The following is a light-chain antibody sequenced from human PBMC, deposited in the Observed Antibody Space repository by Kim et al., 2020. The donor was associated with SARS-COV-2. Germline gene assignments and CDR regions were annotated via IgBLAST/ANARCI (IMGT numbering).Light chain of an antibody. CDR3: QSYDSSLSGSGV. CDR1: SSNSGAGYD. V-gene: IGLV1-40*01. J-gene: IGLJ1*01. Sequence: GNISCTGSSSNSGAGYDVHWYQQLPGTAPKLLIYGNSNRPSGVPDRFSGSKSGTSASLAITGLQAEDEADYYCQSYDSSLSGSGVFGTGTKVTVL. CDR2: GNS.